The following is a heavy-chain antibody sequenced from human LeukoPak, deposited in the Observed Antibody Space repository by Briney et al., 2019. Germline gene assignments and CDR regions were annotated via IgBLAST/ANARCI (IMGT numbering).Heavy chain of an antibody. J-gene: IGHJ4*02. CDR1: GFTFSSYG. CDR2: ISGSGGST. Sequence: GGSLRLSCAASGFTFSSYGMSWVRQAPGKGLEWVSAISGSGGSTYYADSVKGRFTISRDNSKNTLYLQMNSLRAEDTAVYYCARDYPYYYDGMWYCDYWGQGTLVTVSS. V-gene: IGHV3-23*01. D-gene: IGHD3-22*01. CDR3: ARDYPYYYDGMWYCDY.